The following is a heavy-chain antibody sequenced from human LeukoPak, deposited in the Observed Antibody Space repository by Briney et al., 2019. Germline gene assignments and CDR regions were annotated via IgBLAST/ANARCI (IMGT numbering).Heavy chain of an antibody. CDR3: VRHLKYYYYGMDV. V-gene: IGHV4-59*08. CDR2: IYHSGST. J-gene: IGHJ6*02. Sequence: SETLSLTCTVAGGSISGYYWSWIRQPPGKGMEWIGYIYHSGSTNYNPSLKSRVTISVDTSKNQFSLKLSSVTAAATAVYYCVRHLKYYYYGMDVWGQGTTVTVSS. CDR1: GGSISGYY.